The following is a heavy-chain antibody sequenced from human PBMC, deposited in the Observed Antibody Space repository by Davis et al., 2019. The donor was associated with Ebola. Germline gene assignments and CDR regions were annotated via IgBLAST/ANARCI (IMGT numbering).Heavy chain of an antibody. D-gene: IGHD4-17*01. CDR1: HTSITSHY. Sequence: PSETLSLTCTVSHTSITSHYWTWIRQPPEKGLEWIGNVYHTGTTSYNPSLRGRVAMSLDTSNSQFSLELISVTAADTGVYFCAGDLRNTFDIWGRGTLVTVSS. CDR2: VYHTGTT. V-gene: IGHV4-59*11. CDR3: AGDLRNTFDI. J-gene: IGHJ3*02.